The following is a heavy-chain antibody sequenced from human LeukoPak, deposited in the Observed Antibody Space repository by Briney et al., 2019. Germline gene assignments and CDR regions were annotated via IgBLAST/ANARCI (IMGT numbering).Heavy chain of an antibody. D-gene: IGHD3-10*01. Sequence: SETLSLTCTVSGGSISSYYWSWIRQPPGKGLEWIGYIYYSGSTSYNPSLKSRVTISVDTSKKQFSLKLSSVTAADTAVYYCARHRGYYGSGSNYYYYMDVWGKGTTVTISS. CDR3: ARHRGYYGSGSNYYYYMDV. J-gene: IGHJ6*03. CDR1: GGSISSYY. V-gene: IGHV4-59*08. CDR2: IYYSGST.